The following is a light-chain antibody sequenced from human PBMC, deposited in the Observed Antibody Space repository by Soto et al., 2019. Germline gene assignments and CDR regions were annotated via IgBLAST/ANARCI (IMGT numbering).Light chain of an antibody. CDR1: SSNIGRNT. J-gene: IGLJ2*01. V-gene: IGLV1-44*01. CDR3: AAWDDSMNVQV. Sequence: QSVLTQPPSASGTPGQRVTISCSGSSSNIGRNTVNWYQQLPGTAHKLLIYSHNQRPSGVPDRFSGSKSGTSASLAISGLQSEDEADYYCAAWDDSMNVQVFGGGTKLTVL. CDR2: SHN.